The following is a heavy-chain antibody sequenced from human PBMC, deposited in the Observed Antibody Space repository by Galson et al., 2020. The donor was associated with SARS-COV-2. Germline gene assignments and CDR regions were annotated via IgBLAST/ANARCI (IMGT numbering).Heavy chain of an antibody. CDR1: GFTFSDHY. CDR2: ISYDGSNK. V-gene: IGHV3-30-3*01. J-gene: IGHJ4*02. Sequence: TGGSLRLSCAASGFTFSDHYMDWVRQAPGKGLEWVAVISYDGSNKYYADSVKGRFTISRDNSKNTLYLQMNSLRAEDTAVYYCARDPEGDYYDSSGPCDYWGQGTLVTVSS. CDR3: ARDPEGDYYDSSGPCDY. D-gene: IGHD3-22*01.